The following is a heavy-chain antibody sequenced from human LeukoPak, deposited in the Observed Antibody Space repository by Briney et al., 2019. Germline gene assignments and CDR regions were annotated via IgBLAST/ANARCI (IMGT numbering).Heavy chain of an antibody. CDR1: GYTFTSYA. Sequence: GASVKVSCKASGYTFTSYAISWVRQAPGQGLDWMGWISLYNAKTNYAQKLQGRVTMTTDTSTSTAYMELMSLRSDGTAVYYCARLGVAGDPSSAEYLQHWGQGTLVTVSS. J-gene: IGHJ1*01. D-gene: IGHD6-19*01. CDR3: ARLGVAGDPSSAEYLQH. V-gene: IGHV1-18*01. CDR2: ISLYNAKT.